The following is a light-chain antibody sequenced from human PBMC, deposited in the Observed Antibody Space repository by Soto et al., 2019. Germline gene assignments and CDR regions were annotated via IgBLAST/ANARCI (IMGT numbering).Light chain of an antibody. CDR3: QKYNSYPWT. CDR1: QSISSW. J-gene: IGKJ1*01. V-gene: IGKV1-5*01. CDR2: DAS. Sequence: DIQMTQSPSTLSASVGDRVNITCRASQSISSWLAWYQQKPGKAPKVLIYDASSLESGVPSRFSGSGSGTEFTLTISSLHPDDFATYYCQKYNSYPWTFGQGTKVEIK.